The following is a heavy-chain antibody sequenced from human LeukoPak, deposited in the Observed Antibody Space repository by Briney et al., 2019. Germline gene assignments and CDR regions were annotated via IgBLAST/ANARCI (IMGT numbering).Heavy chain of an antibody. V-gene: IGHV3-48*03. J-gene: IGHJ1*01. CDR2: ISSSGSTI. Sequence: AGGSLRLSCAASGFTFSSYEMNWVRQAPGKGLEWVSYISSSGSTIYYADSVKGRFTISRDNANNSLYLQMNSLSAEDTAVYYCATGEVWLREYFQHWGQGTLVTVSS. D-gene: IGHD3-22*01. CDR1: GFTFSSYE. CDR3: ATGEVWLREYFQH.